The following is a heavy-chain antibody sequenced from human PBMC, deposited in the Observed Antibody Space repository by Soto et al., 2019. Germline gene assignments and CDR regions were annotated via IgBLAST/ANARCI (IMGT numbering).Heavy chain of an antibody. CDR2: IIPIFDTA. CDR3: ARGPPGLDYYNGMDV. V-gene: IGHV1-69*12. CDR1: GGTFSRYA. Sequence: VQLVQSGAEVKKPGSSVKVSCKASGGTFSRYAISWVRQAPGQGLEWMGGIIPIFDTANYAQRFQGRVTITADESTSTAYMELSSLRSEDTAVYYCARGPPGLDYYNGMDVWGQGTTVTVSS. J-gene: IGHJ6*02. D-gene: IGHD5-12*01.